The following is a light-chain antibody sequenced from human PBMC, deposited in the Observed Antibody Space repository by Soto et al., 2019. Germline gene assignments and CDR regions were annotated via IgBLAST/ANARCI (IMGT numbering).Light chain of an antibody. CDR2: LGS. CDR3: MQTLQGVT. V-gene: IGKV2-28*01. Sequence: MTQYPLILPVTPGEPASISCRSIHSLVYNNTYIYLAWYLQKPGQSPQLLIYLGSHRATGVPDRFSGSGTGTDFTLKVSRVEAGDVGTYYCMQTLQGVTFGQGTRLEIK. CDR1: HSLVYNNTYIY. J-gene: IGKJ5*01.